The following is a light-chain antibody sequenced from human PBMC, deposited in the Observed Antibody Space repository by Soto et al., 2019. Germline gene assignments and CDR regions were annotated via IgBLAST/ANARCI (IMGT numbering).Light chain of an antibody. J-gene: IGLJ1*01. CDR3: SSYAGSNNLGV. CDR1: SSDVGGYNY. Sequence: QSVLTQPPSASGSPGQSVTISCTGTSSDVGGYNYVSWCQQHPGKAPKLMIYEVSERPSGVPDRFSGSKSGNTASLTVSGLQAEDEADYYCSSYAGSNNLGVFGTGTKVTVL. V-gene: IGLV2-8*01. CDR2: EVS.